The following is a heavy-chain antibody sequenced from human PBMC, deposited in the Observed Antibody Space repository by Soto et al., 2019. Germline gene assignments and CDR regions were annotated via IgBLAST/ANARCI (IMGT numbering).Heavy chain of an antibody. CDR1: GVSISSSTYY. CDR2: AHYGGSA. CDR3: ATLARGNWLSEF. J-gene: IGHJ4*02. D-gene: IGHD3-22*01. V-gene: IGHV4-39*01. Sequence: QVQLQGSGPGVVTPSETLSLTCTVSGVSISSSTYYWGWIRQPPGKGLEWIGSAHYGGSAYYNPSLKRRVTISVDTYNQQFSLNLNSVTAADTAVYYCATLARGNWLSEFWDQGTLVTVSS.